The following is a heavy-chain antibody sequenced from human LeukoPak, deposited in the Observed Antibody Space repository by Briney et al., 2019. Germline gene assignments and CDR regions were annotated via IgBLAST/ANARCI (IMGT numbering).Heavy chain of an antibody. CDR2: INHSGST. CDR3: ARGPIYDFWSGYYRVEPNFDY. J-gene: IGHJ4*02. V-gene: IGHV4-34*01. Sequence: SSETVSLTCAGYGGSFSGYYWSWIRQPPGKGLEWIGEINHSGSTNYNPSLKSRVTISVDTSKNQFSLKLSSVTAADTAVYYCARGPIYDFWSGYYRVEPNFDYWGQGTLVTVSS. CDR1: GGSFSGYY. D-gene: IGHD3-3*01.